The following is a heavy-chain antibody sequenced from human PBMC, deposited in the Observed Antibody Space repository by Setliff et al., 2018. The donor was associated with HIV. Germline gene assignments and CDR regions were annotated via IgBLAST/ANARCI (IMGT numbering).Heavy chain of an antibody. CDR2: INQDGSQA. V-gene: IGHV3-7*03. CDR1: DFTFSNYW. Sequence: GESLKISCAASDFTFSNYWMDWVRQSPEKGLEWVANINQDGSQAYYLDSVRCRFTISRDNVQKSLYLQMNTLRAEDTAVYYCVPESSTFLNWGPGSQVTVSS. CDR3: VPESSTFLN. J-gene: IGHJ4*02. D-gene: IGHD2-2*01.